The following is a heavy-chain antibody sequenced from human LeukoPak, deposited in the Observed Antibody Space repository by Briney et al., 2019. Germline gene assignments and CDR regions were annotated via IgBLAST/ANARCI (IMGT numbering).Heavy chain of an antibody. D-gene: IGHD3-16*01. Sequence: SETLSLTCSVSDGYISNYLSWIRQPAGRRLEWIGRIHSSGSTSYNPSLKSRVTMSIDTSQSQFSLKLSSVTAADTAVYYCARDWGRGFRGGEDAFEMWGQGTLVTVSS. J-gene: IGHJ3*02. CDR2: IHSSGST. CDR3: ARDWGRGFRGGEDAFEM. V-gene: IGHV4-4*07. CDR1: DGYISNY.